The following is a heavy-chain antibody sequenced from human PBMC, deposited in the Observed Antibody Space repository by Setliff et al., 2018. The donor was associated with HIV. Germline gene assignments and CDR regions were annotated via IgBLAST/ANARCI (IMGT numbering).Heavy chain of an antibody. J-gene: IGHJ5*01. Sequence: PSETLSLTCTVSGGSIRTGAYYRGWIRQPPGKGLEWIGSIYYDGRTFYKPSLKSRLTISVDTSKNQFSLSLNSVTAADTAVYFCARGGAVSADFDSWGQGTLVTVSS. CDR2: IYYDGRT. CDR3: ARGGAVSADFDS. V-gene: IGHV4-39*07. D-gene: IGHD3-16*01. CDR1: GGSIRTGAYY.